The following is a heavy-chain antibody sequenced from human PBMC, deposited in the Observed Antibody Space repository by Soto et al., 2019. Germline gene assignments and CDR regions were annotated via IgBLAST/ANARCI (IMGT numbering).Heavy chain of an antibody. CDR1: GYGFSSSW. CDR3: ARTRSFTLGFYYDGMDV. J-gene: IGHJ6*02. Sequence: PGESLKISCQASGYGFSSSWIAWVRQSPGKDLEWMGIIYPGDSDTRYSPSFQGQVTISADKSLRTAYLQWTSLKASDTALYYCARTRSFTLGFYYDGMDVWGQGTTVTVSS. CDR2: IYPGDSDT. D-gene: IGHD6-6*01. V-gene: IGHV5-51*01.